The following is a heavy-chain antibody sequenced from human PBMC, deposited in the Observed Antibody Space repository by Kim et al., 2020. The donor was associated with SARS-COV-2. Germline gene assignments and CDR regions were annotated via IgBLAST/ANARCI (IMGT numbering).Heavy chain of an antibody. CDR2: IYTSGST. CDR3: ASSRLVYYYYYGMDV. J-gene: IGHJ6*02. Sequence: SETLSLTCTVSGGSISSGSYYWSWIRQPAGKGLEWIGRIYTSGSTNYNPSLKSRVTISVDTSKNQFSLKLSSVTAADTAVYYCASSRLVYYYYYGMDVWGQGTTVTVSS. CDR1: GGSISSGSYY. D-gene: IGHD5-12*01. V-gene: IGHV4-61*02.